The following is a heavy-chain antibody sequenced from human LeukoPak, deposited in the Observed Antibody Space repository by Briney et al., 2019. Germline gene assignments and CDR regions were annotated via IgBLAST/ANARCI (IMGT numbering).Heavy chain of an antibody. D-gene: IGHD2-2*01. Sequence: SQTLSLTCTVSGGSVSSYYWSWIRRPPGRGLEWIAYLSHSGSSDSNPSLTSRVTTLVDTSKNQFPLKLTSVTAADTAVYYCARARYANAWYAFDLWGHETMVTVSS. CDR1: GGSVSSYY. V-gene: IGHV4-59*02. CDR3: ARARYANAWYAFDL. J-gene: IGHJ3*01. CDR2: LSHSGSS.